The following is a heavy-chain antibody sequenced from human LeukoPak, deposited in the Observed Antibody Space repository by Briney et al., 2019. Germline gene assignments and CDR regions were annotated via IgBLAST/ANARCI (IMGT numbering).Heavy chain of an antibody. D-gene: IGHD6-13*01. Sequence: GGSLRLSCAASGFTFSSYAMSWVRQAPGKGLEWVSAISGSGGSTYYADSVKGRFTISRDNSKNTLYLQMNSLRAEDTAVYYCARGGVAAAGGDYYYYYGMDVWGQGTTVTVSS. CDR3: ARGGVAAAGGDYYYYYGMDV. J-gene: IGHJ6*02. V-gene: IGHV3-23*01. CDR1: GFTFSSYA. CDR2: ISGSGGST.